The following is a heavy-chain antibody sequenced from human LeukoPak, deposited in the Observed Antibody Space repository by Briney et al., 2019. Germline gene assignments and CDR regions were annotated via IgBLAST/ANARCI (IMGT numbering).Heavy chain of an antibody. CDR2: IYPGDSDV. CDR1: GYSFSNYW. Sequence: GESLKISCKGSGYSFSNYWIGWVRQMPGKGLEWMGIIYPGDSDVRYSPSFQGQVTISADKSISTAYLQWSSLKASDTAMYYCARLRRFMVRGVIIDTGRSADAFDIWGQGTMVTVSS. D-gene: IGHD3-10*01. V-gene: IGHV5-51*01. J-gene: IGHJ3*02. CDR3: ARLRRFMVRGVIIDTGRSADAFDI.